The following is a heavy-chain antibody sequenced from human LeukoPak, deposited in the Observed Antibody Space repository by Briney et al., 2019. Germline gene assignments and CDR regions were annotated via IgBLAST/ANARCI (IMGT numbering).Heavy chain of an antibody. D-gene: IGHD6-13*01. V-gene: IGHV3-21*01. J-gene: IGHJ5*02. CDR1: GFTFSSYS. CDR2: ISSSSSYI. Sequence: GGSLRLSCAASGFTFSSYSMNWVRQAPGKGLEWVSSISSSSSYIYYADSVKGRFTIPRDNAKNSLYLQMNSLRAEDTAVYYCARDPTAAGANWFDPWGQGTLVTVSS. CDR3: ARDPTAAGANWFDP.